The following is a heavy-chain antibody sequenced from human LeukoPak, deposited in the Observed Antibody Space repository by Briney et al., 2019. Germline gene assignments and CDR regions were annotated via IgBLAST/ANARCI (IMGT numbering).Heavy chain of an antibody. CDR1: GGSISSSGFY. J-gene: IGHJ4*02. V-gene: IGHV4-39*01. Sequence: PSETLSLTCTVSGGSISSSGFYWDWIRQPPGKGLEWIGSIYQSGTTYYNPPLKSRVTIFVDTSKSQFSLKLSSVTAADTAVYYCARKKLVARGYFDYWGQGVLVTVSS. D-gene: IGHD6-13*01. CDR3: ARKKLVARGYFDY. CDR2: IYQSGTT.